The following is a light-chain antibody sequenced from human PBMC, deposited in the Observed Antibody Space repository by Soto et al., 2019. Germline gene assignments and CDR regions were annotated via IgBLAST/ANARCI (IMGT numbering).Light chain of an antibody. Sequence: EIVLTQSPATLSLSPGARATLSCRASQSVSSYLAWYQQKPGQDPRLLIYDASNRATGIPARFSGSGSGTDFTLTISSLEPEDFAVYYWQQRSYWPPYTFGKGTKLEIK. CDR1: QSVSSY. V-gene: IGKV3-11*01. J-gene: IGKJ2*01. CDR3: QQRSYWPPYT. CDR2: DAS.